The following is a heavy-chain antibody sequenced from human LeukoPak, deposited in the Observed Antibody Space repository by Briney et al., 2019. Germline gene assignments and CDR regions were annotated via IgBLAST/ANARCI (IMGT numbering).Heavy chain of an antibody. CDR2: MSPSGST. J-gene: IGHJ3*02. Sequence: SETLSLTCTVSSASISGGHWNWIRQPPGKGLEWIGYMSPSGSTNYNPSLKSRVTIFRDTSKNQFFLKLSAVTAADTAVYYCAKDRSINAFDIWGQGTVVTVSS. CDR1: SASISGGH. D-gene: IGHD2-21*01. V-gene: IGHV4-59*01. CDR3: AKDRSINAFDI.